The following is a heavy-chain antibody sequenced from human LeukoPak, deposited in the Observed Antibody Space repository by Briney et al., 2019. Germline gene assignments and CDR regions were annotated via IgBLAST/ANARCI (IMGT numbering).Heavy chain of an antibody. V-gene: IGHV4-61*01. Sequence: PSETLSLTCTVSGGSVSSGSYYWSWIRQPPGQGLEWIGYIYYTGSTNYNPSLKSRVTISVGTSKNQFSLKLSSVTAADTAVYYCARPSRSISTAGAFDIWGQGTMVTVSS. J-gene: IGHJ3*02. D-gene: IGHD3-10*01. CDR2: IYYTGST. CDR3: ARPSRSISTAGAFDI. CDR1: GGSVSSGSYY.